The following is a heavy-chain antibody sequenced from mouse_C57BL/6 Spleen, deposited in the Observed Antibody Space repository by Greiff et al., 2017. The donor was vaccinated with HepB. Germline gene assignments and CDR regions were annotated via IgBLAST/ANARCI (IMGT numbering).Heavy chain of an antibody. CDR2: ISNGGGST. CDR3: ASSNFYAMDY. V-gene: IGHV5-12*01. J-gene: IGHJ4*01. Sequence: EVQRVESGGGLVQPGGSLKLSCAASGFTFSDYYMYWVRQTPEKRLEWVAYISNGGGSTYYPDTVKGRFTISRDNAKNTLYLQMSRLKSEDTAMYYCASSNFYAMDYWGQGTSVTVSS. D-gene: IGHD2-5*01. CDR1: GFTFSDYY.